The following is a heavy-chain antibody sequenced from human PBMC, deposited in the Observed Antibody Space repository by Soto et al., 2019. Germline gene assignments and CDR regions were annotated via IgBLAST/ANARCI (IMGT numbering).Heavy chain of an antibody. V-gene: IGHV5-51*01. CDR2: IYPGDSDT. CDR1: GYSFAIYW. J-gene: IGHJ3*02. CDR3: ARRGIGEAFDI. D-gene: IGHD3-10*01. Sequence: GESLKISCKGSGYSFAIYWIGWVRQMPGKGLEWMGIIYPGDSDTRYSPSFQGQVTISADKTISTAYLQWSSLKASDTALYYCARRGIGEAFDIWGQGTTVTVSS.